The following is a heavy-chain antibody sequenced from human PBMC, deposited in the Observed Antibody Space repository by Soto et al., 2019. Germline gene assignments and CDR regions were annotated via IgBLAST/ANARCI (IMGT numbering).Heavy chain of an antibody. CDR1: GFTFSSYG. CDR2: ISYDGSNK. V-gene: IGHV3-30*18. CDR3: AKEGGNYGSGSYSPWYYYGMDV. J-gene: IGHJ6*02. D-gene: IGHD3-10*01. Sequence: GGSLRLSCAPSGFTFSSYGMHWVRQAPGKGLEWVAVISYDGSNKYYADSVKGRFTISRDNSKNTLYLQMNSLRAEDTAVYYCAKEGGNYGSGSYSPWYYYGMDVWGQGTTVTVSS.